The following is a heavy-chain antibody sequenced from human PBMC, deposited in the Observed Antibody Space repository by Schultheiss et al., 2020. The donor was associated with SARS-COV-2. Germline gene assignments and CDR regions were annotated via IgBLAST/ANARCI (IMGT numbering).Heavy chain of an antibody. CDR3: ASTPGIIAVAGALGY. J-gene: IGHJ4*02. CDR1: GGSFTSNTDH. CDR2: IYYSGST. Sequence: SETLSLTCTVSGGSFTSNTDHWGWVGWIRQPPGKGLEWIGYIYYSGSTNYNPSLKSRVTISVDTSKNQSSLKLSSVTAADTAVYYCASTPGIIAVAGALGYWGQGTLVTVSS. D-gene: IGHD6-19*01. V-gene: IGHV4-61*05.